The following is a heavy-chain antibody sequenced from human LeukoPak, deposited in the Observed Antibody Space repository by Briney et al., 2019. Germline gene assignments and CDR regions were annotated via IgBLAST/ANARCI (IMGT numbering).Heavy chain of an antibody. Sequence: PGGSLRLSCAASGFTFSSYEMNWVRQAPGKGLEWVSYISSSGSTIYYADSVKGRFTISRDNAKNSLYLQMNSLRAEDTAVYYCATDGITMMEPDYWGQGTLVTVSS. CDR2: ISSSGSTI. V-gene: IGHV3-48*03. CDR1: GFTFSSYE. D-gene: IGHD3-22*01. CDR3: ATDGITMMEPDY. J-gene: IGHJ4*02.